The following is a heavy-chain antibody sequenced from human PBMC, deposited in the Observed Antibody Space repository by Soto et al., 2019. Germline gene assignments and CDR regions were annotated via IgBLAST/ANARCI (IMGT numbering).Heavy chain of an antibody. D-gene: IGHD6-13*01. J-gene: IGHJ6*02. CDR3: ARSTLQQLATYYGMDV. CDR2: IIPIFGTA. Sequence: QVQLVQSGAEVKKPGSSMKVSCKASGGTFSSYAISWVRQAPGQGLEWMGGIIPIFGTANYAQKFQGRVTITADESTSTAYMELSSLRSEDTAVYYCARSTLQQLATYYGMDVWGQGTTVTVSS. CDR1: GGTFSSYA. V-gene: IGHV1-69*01.